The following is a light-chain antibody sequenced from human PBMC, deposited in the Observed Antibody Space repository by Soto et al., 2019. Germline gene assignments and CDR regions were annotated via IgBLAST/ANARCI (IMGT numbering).Light chain of an antibody. J-gene: IGLJ2*01. Sequence: QSVLTQPASVSGSPGQSITISCTGTSSDVGSYNLVSWYQQHPGKVPKLMIYEGSKRPSGVSNRFSASKSGNTASLTISGLQADDEADYYCSSYAGRSTYVVFGGGTKLTVL. V-gene: IGLV2-23*01. CDR1: SSDVGSYNL. CDR2: EGS. CDR3: SSYAGRSTYVV.